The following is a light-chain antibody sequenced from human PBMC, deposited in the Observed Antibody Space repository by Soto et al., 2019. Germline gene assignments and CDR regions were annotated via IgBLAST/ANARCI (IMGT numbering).Light chain of an antibody. CDR2: DTS. J-gene: IGKJ3*01. V-gene: IGKV1-33*01. Sequence: DIQMTQSPSSLSASVGDRVTITCQASQYISTYLNWYQHKSGKAPKLLIYDTSNLQAGVPSRFSGSGSGTDFTFTISSLQPEDIGKYYCQQYDNLFTFGPGTKVDI. CDR3: QQYDNLFT. CDR1: QYISTY.